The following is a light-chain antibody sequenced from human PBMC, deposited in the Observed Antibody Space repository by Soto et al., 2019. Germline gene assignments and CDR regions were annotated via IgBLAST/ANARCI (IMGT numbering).Light chain of an antibody. CDR2: DAS. J-gene: IGKJ3*01. Sequence: DLQMTQSPSSLSASVGDRVTITCQASQDISNYLNWYQHKPGKAPKLLIYDASNLETGVPSRFSGSGSGTDFTFTISSLQPEDIPTYYCQQYDNLSFTFGPGTKVDIK. V-gene: IGKV1-33*01. CDR3: QQYDNLSFT. CDR1: QDISNY.